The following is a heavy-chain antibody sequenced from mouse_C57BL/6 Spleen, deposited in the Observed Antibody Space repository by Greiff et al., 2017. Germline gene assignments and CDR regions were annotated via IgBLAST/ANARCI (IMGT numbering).Heavy chain of an antibody. CDR1: GYAFSSSC. D-gene: IGHD2-4*01. CDR2: IYPGVGDT. Sequence: QVQLQQSGPELVKPGASVKISCKVSGYAFSSSCMNWVKQRPGKGLEWIGRIYPGVGDTNYNGQFKGMATLTADKSSSTAYMRLSSLTSEDYAVYFCAGGLRRYWYFDVWGTGTTVTVSS. J-gene: IGHJ1*03. V-gene: IGHV1-82*01. CDR3: AGGLRRYWYFDV.